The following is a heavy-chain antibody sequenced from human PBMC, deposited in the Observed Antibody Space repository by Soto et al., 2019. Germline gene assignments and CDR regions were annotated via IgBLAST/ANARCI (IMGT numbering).Heavy chain of an antibody. CDR1: GFTFSSYS. J-gene: IGHJ4*02. V-gene: IGHV3-21*01. CDR3: ARDVRGGSYYGFDY. Sequence: LRLSCAASGFTFSSYSMNWVRQAPGKGLEWVSSISSSSSYIYYADSVKGRFTISRDNAKNSLYLQMNSLRAEDTAVYYCARDVRGGSYYGFDYWGQGTLVTVSS. D-gene: IGHD1-26*01. CDR2: ISSSSSYI.